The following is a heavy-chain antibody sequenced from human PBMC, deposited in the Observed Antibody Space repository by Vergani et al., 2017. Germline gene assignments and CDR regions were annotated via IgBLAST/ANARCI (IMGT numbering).Heavy chain of an antibody. CDR1: GFTFDDYA. D-gene: IGHD3-10*01. J-gene: IGHJ6*02. CDR3: AKDPHSGRWFGQYYYYGMDV. CDR2: ISGDGGST. V-gene: IGHV3-43*02. Sequence: EVQLVEPGGGVVQPGGSLRLSCAASGFTFDDYAMHWVRQAPGKGLEWVSLISGDGGSTYYADSVKGRFIISRDNSKNSLYLQMNSLRTEDTALYYCAKDPHSGRWFGQYYYYGMDVGGQGTTVTVS.